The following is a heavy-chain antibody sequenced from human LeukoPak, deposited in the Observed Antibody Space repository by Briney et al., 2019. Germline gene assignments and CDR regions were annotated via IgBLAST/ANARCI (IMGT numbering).Heavy chain of an antibody. D-gene: IGHD1-14*01. Sequence: SETLSLTCTVSGGSISSSSYYWGWIRQPPGKGLEWIGSNYYSGSTYYNPSLKSRVTISVDTYKNQFSLKLSSVTAADTAVYYCARQTIRYFDYWGQGTLVTVSS. CDR2: NYYSGST. CDR3: ARQTIRYFDY. J-gene: IGHJ4*02. CDR1: GGSISSSSYY. V-gene: IGHV4-39*01.